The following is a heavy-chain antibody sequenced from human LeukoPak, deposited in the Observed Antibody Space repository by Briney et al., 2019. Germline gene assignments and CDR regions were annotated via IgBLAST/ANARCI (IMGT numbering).Heavy chain of an antibody. V-gene: IGHV3-30*03. CDR2: ITYDGSNK. J-gene: IGHJ4*02. CDR1: GFTFRIYN. CDR3: ASNSGYEKGY. Sequence: PGGSLRLSCAASGFTFRIYNMHWVRQAPGKWLEWVAVITYDGSNKYYSDSVRGRFTISRDNSKNTLYLQMNSLRAEDTAVYYCASNSGYEKGYWGQGTLATVSS. D-gene: IGHD5-12*01.